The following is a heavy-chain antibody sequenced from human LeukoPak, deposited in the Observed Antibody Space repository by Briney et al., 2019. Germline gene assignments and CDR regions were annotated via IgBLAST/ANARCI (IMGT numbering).Heavy chain of an antibody. V-gene: IGHV4-31*03. CDR2: IYYSGST. Sequence: SQTLSLNCTVSGGSISSGGYYWSWIRQHPGKGLEWIGYIYYSGSTYYNPSLKSRVTISVDTSKNQFSLKLSSVTAADTAVYYCARDLIVVVPAATYYYGMDVWGQGTTVTVSS. J-gene: IGHJ6*02. CDR3: ARDLIVVVPAATYYYGMDV. CDR1: GGSISSGGYY. D-gene: IGHD2-2*01.